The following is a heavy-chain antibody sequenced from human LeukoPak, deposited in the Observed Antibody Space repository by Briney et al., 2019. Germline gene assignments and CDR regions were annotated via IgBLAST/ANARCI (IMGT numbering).Heavy chain of an antibody. CDR3: ARSYCSSTSCYDAFDI. J-gene: IGHJ3*02. V-gene: IGHV4-59*01. CDR1: GGSISSYY. D-gene: IGHD2-2*01. CDR2: IYYSGST. Sequence: SETLSLTCTVSGGSISSYYWSWIRQPPGKGLEWIGYIYYSGSTNYNPSHKSRVTISVDTSKNQFSLKLSSVTAADTAVYYCARSYCSSTSCYDAFDIWGQGTMVTVSS.